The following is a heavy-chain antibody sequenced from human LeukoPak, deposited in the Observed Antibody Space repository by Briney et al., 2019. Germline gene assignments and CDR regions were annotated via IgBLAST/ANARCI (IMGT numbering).Heavy chain of an antibody. Sequence: APLKVSCKASGYTFTGYYMHWVRQAPGHGLEWRGWISAYNGNTNYAQKLQGRVTMTTDTSTSTAYMELRSLRSDDTVVYYCARDVWFGEVVFDYWGQGTLVTVSS. CDR1: GYTFTGYY. J-gene: IGHJ4*02. D-gene: IGHD3-10*01. V-gene: IGHV1-18*04. CDR2: ISAYNGNT. CDR3: ARDVWFGEVVFDY.